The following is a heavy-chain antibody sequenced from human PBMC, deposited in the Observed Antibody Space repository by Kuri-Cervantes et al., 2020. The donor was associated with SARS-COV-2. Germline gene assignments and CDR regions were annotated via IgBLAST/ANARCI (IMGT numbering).Heavy chain of an antibody. J-gene: IGHJ4*02. V-gene: IGHV4-34*01. Sequence: GSLRLSCAVYGGSFSAYYWSWIRQPPGKGLEWIGEINHSGSTNYNPSLKSRVTISVDTSKHQLSLKLSSVTAADTAVYYCAGSPGGVFDCWGQGTLATVSS. CDR2: INHSGST. CDR3: AGSPGGVFDC. CDR1: GGSFSAYY. D-gene: IGHD3-16*01.